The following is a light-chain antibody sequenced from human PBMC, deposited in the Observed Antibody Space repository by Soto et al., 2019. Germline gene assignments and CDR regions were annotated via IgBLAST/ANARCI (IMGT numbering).Light chain of an antibody. CDR3: AVWDDSLNGHYV. Sequence: QSVLTQPPSASGTPGQRVTISCSGSTSNIGSNTVNWYQQLPGTAPKLLIYSNNQRPSGVPDRFSGSKSGTSASLAISGLQSEDEADYYCAVWDDSLNGHYVFGTGTKVTVL. J-gene: IGLJ1*01. CDR1: TSNIGSNT. CDR2: SNN. V-gene: IGLV1-44*01.